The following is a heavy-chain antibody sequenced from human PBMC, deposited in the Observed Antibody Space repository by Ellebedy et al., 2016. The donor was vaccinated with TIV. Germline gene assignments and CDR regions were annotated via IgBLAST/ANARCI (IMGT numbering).Heavy chain of an antibody. CDR3: ARVVWQQPVSYAFDI. Sequence: MPSDTLSLTCAVHGGSFSGYSWSWIRQPPGKGLEWIGYIYHSGSTYYNPSLKSRVTISVDRSKNQFSLKLRSVTAADTAVYYCARVVWQQPVSYAFDIWGQGTMVAVSS. J-gene: IGHJ3*02. D-gene: IGHD6-13*01. V-gene: IGHV4-30-2*02. CDR1: GGSFSGYS. CDR2: IYHSGST.